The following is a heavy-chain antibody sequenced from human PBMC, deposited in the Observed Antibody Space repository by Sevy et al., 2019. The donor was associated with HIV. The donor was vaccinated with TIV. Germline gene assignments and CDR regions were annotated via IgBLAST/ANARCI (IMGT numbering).Heavy chain of an antibody. CDR2: ISGSGGST. V-gene: IGHV3-23*01. J-gene: IGHJ4*01. CDR3: AKKSTPDGEAAAGPFEY. D-gene: IGHD6-13*01. CDR1: GFTFSNYA. Sequence: GGSLRLSCAASGFTFSNYAMSWVRQAPGKGLEWISAISGSGGSTFYADSVKGRFTISRDNSKNTLYLQMNSLRAEDTAVYYCAKKSTPDGEAAAGPFEYWGRGTLVTVSS.